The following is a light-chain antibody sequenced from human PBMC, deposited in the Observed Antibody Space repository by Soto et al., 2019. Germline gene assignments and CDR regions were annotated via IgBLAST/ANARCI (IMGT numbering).Light chain of an antibody. CDR1: QSVSSY. CDR3: QQRSNWPPNT. J-gene: IGKJ5*01. Sequence: EIVLTQSPATLSLYPGERATLSCRASQSVSSYLAWYQQKPGQAPRLLIYDASNRATGIPARFSGSGSGTDFTLTIGSLEPEDFAAYYCQQRSNWPPNTFGQGKRLEIK. CDR2: DAS. V-gene: IGKV3-11*01.